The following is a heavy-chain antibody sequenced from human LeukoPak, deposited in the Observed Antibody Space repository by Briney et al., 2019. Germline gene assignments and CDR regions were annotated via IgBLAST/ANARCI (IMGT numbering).Heavy chain of an antibody. CDR3: AKGGLYSSGLN. D-gene: IGHD6-19*01. CDR1: GFTFSTYA. V-gene: IGHV3-64*02. CDR2: ISSGGVNT. J-gene: IGHJ4*02. Sequence: GGSLRLSCAASGFTFSTYAMHWVRQAPGKGLEHVSSISSGGVNTYYADSVRGRFTISRDNSKNTLYLQMNSLRAEDTAVYYCAKGGLYSSGLNWGQGTLVTVSS.